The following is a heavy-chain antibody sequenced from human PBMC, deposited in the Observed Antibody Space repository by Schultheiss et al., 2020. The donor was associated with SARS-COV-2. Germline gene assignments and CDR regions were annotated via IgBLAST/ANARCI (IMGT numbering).Heavy chain of an antibody. D-gene: IGHD3-10*01. CDR1: GFTFSSYA. CDR3: AKEVRGSGSLNGMDV. Sequence: GGSLRLSCAASGFTFSSYAMSWVRQAPGKGLEWVSYISSSSSTIYYADSVKGRFTISRDNSKNTLYLQMNSLRAEDTAVYYCAKEVRGSGSLNGMDVWGQGTTVTVSS. V-gene: IGHV3-23*01. J-gene: IGHJ6*02. CDR2: ISSSSSTI.